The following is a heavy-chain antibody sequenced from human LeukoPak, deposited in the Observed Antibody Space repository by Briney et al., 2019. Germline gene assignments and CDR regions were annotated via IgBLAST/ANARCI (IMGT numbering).Heavy chain of an antibody. CDR1: GFTFGDYA. CDR3: TRGSSYYYDNSGHLSY. J-gene: IGHJ4*01. V-gene: IGHV3-49*03. Sequence: GGSLRLSCTASGFTFGDYAMSWFRQAPGKGLEWVGFIRSKAYGGTTEYAASVKGRFTISRDDSKSIAYLQMNSLKTEDTAVYYCTRGSSYYYDNSGHLSYWGQGTLVTVSS. CDR2: IRSKAYGGTT. D-gene: IGHD3-22*01.